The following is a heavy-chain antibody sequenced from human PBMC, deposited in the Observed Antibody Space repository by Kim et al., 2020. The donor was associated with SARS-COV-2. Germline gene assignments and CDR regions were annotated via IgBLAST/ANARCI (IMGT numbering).Heavy chain of an antibody. V-gene: IGHV3-23*01. CDR3: ATDPESRSRYQLLCLDY. J-gene: IGHJ4*02. D-gene: IGHD2-2*01. Sequence: AKGRFTSTRDNTKNTLYLQMNSRRAEDTAVYYCATDPESRSRYQLLCLDYWGQGTLVTVSS.